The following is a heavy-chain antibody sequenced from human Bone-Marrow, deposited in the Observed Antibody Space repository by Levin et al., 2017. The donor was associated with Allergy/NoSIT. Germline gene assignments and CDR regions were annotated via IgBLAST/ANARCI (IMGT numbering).Heavy chain of an antibody. CDR1: GFTFDTYA. Sequence: GESLKISCTASGFTFDTYAMSWVRQAPGKGLEWVSFISGSGGSTYYADSVKGRFTISRDNSKNTLYLQMNTLRAADTAIYYCVQSGSPDYDFWSGFSGWYFDLWGRGTLVTVSS. V-gene: IGHV3-23*01. CDR3: VQSGSPDYDFWSGFSGWYFDL. CDR2: ISGSGGST. J-gene: IGHJ2*01. D-gene: IGHD3-3*01.